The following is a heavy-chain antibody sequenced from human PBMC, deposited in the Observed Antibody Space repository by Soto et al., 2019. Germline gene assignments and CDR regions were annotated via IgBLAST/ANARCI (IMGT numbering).Heavy chain of an antibody. CDR3: AILTQTNYYDNNGYHDAFDV. Sequence: QLQLQESGPGLVKPSETLSLTCTVSGGSISSSSYYWGWIRQPPGKGLEWIGRIQASGSTNYNPSLKSRVTMSIDTAKRQFSLTLRSVISADTAVYYCAILTQTNYYDNNGYHDAFDVWGQGTVVTVSS. D-gene: IGHD3-22*01. J-gene: IGHJ3*01. V-gene: IGHV4-39*07. CDR1: GGSISSSSYY. CDR2: IQASGST.